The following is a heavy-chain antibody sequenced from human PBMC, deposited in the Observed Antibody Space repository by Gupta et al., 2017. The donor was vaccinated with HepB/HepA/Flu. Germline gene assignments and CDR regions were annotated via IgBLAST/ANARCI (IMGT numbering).Heavy chain of an antibody. V-gene: IGHV3-33*01. J-gene: IGHJ4*02. CDR3: AGEPTGGVYGLDY. CDR2: IMDDGRSI. D-gene: IGHD2-8*02. Sequence: QVQLLESGGGVVQPGRSLRLSCPASGFTFSNYDMHWVRQAPGKGMEWVAVIMDDGRSIYYADSVKGRFTISRDNSKNMLYLHVDSLRAEDTAVFYCAGEPTGGVYGLDYWGQGTLVTVSS. CDR1: GFTFSNYD.